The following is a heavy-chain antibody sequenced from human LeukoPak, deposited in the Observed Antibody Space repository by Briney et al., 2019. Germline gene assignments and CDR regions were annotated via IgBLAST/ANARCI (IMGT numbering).Heavy chain of an antibody. V-gene: IGHV3-30*02. Sequence: PGGSLRLSCAASGFTFSSYGMHWVRQAPGKGLEWVAFIRYDGSNKYYADSVKGRFTISRDNSKNTLYLQMNSLRAEDTAVYYCAKDLSDLRGYCSSTSCYENGYWGQGTLVTVSS. CDR1: GFTFSSYG. CDR3: AKDLSDLRGYCSSTSCYENGY. J-gene: IGHJ4*02. D-gene: IGHD2-2*01. CDR2: IRYDGSNK.